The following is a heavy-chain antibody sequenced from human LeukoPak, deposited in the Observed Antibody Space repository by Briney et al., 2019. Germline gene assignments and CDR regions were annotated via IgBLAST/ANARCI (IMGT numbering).Heavy chain of an antibody. CDR2: IYSDGST. CDR1: GFTVITND. Sequence: GGSLRLSCAASGFTVITNDMPWVRQAPGKGLEWVSVIYSDGSTKYADYVQGRFTISRDNSKNTLYFEMNSLSPDDTAVYYCARGVDRLAANPLAYWGQGTLVTVSS. J-gene: IGHJ4*02. CDR3: ARGVDRLAANPLAY. V-gene: IGHV3-53*01. D-gene: IGHD2-15*01.